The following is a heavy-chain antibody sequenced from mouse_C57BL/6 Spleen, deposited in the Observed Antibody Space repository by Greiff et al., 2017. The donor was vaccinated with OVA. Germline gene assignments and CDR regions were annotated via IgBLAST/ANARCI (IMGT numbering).Heavy chain of an antibody. J-gene: IGHJ2*01. CDR2: ISDGGSYT. V-gene: IGHV5-4*01. Sequence: DVKLVESGGGLVKPGGSLKLSCAASGFTFSSYAMSWVRQTPEKRLEWVATISDGGSYTYYPDNVKGRFTISRDNAKNNLYLQMSHLKSKDTAMYYCARDGDSNFYYFDYWGQGTTLTVSS. D-gene: IGHD2-5*01. CDR3: ARDGDSNFYYFDY. CDR1: GFTFSSYA.